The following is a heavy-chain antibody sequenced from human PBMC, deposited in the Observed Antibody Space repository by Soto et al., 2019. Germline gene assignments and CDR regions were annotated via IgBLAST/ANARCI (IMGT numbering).Heavy chain of an antibody. CDR1: GFTVSSNY. CDR3: ARGDNYPDCMDV. CDR2: IYSGGST. J-gene: IGHJ6*02. Sequence: GGSLRLSCAASGFTVSSNYMSWVRQAPGKGLEWVSVIYSGGSTYYADSVKGRFTISRDNSKNTLYLQMNSLRAEDTAVYYCARGDNYPDCMDVWGQGTTVTVSS. D-gene: IGHD4-4*01. V-gene: IGHV3-53*01.